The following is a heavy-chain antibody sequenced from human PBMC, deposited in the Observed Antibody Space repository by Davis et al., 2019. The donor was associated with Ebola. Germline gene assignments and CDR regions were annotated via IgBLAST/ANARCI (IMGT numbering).Heavy chain of an antibody. J-gene: IGHJ6*02. V-gene: IGHV4/OR15-8*02. CDR3: ARGNYGMDV. CDR2: IRHLGNG. Sequence: SETLSLTCDVSGGPISTNNWWSWVRQPPGKGLEWIGEIRHLGNGNYKPSLKSRLTISLDKSKNQISLRLSSVTAADTAVYYCARGNYGMDVWGQGTTVTVSS. CDR1: GGPISTNNW. D-gene: IGHD2/OR15-2a*01.